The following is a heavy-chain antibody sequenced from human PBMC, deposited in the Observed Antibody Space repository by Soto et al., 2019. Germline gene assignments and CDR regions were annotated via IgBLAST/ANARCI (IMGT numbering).Heavy chain of an antibody. V-gene: IGHV1-2*04. Sequence: VASVKVSCKASGYTFTGYYMHWVRQAPGQGLEWMGWINPNSGGTNYAQKFQGWVTMTRDTSISTAYMELSRLRSDDTAVYYCARARPYFEWLLYGQYYGMDVWGQATTVTVSS. CDR2: INPNSGGT. D-gene: IGHD3-9*01. CDR1: GYTFTGYY. CDR3: ARARPYFEWLLYGQYYGMDV. J-gene: IGHJ6*02.